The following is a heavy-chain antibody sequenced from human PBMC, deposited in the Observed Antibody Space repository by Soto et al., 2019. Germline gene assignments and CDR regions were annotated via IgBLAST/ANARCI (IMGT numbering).Heavy chain of an antibody. D-gene: IGHD3-10*01. V-gene: IGHV3-15*01. CDR3: TTDGYGSGSYYNYYYGMDV. CDR2: IKSKTDGGTT. Sequence: SLRLSCAASGFTFSNAWMSWVRQAPGKGLEWVGRIKSKTDGGTTDYAAPVKGRFTISRDDSKNTLYLQMNSLKTEDTAVYYCTTDGYGSGSYYNYYYGMDVWGQGTTVTVSS. J-gene: IGHJ6*02. CDR1: GFTFSNAW.